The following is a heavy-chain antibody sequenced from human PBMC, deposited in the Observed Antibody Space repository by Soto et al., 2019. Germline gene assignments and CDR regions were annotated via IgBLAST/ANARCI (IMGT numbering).Heavy chain of an antibody. Sequence: QVQLVQSGAEVKKPGSSVKVSCKASGGTFRNYPINWVRQAPGQGLEWMGSIFPLTDIPDYAQNFQARLTISADKSTNTAYMELGSLTSDDTAMYFCARGPLVVLNYFESWGQGTLVTVSS. J-gene: IGHJ4*02. CDR1: GGTFRNYP. V-gene: IGHV1-69*02. CDR3: ARGPLVVLNYFES. CDR2: IFPLTDIP.